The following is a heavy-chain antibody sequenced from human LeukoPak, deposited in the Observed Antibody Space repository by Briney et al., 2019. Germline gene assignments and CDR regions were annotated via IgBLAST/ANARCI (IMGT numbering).Heavy chain of an antibody. D-gene: IGHD6-13*01. CDR3: ARQIASAGTAGFDF. V-gene: IGHV4-4*07. Sequence: SETQSLTCTVSGGSISSYYWSWIRQPAGKGLEWIGRIYSTGSTNYNPSLKSRVTMSVDTSKNQFSLRLRSVTAADTAAYYCARQIASAGTAGFDFWGQGALVTVSS. CDR2: IYSTGST. CDR1: GGSISSYY. J-gene: IGHJ4*02.